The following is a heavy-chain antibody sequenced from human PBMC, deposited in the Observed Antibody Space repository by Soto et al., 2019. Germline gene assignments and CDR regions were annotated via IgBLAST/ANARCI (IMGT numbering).Heavy chain of an antibody. J-gene: IGHJ4*02. CDR1: GGSVSSSTYY. V-gene: IGHV4-39*07. Sequence: SETLSLTCTVSGGSVSSSTYYWGWMRQPPGTGLEWIGRIFIGGNTNYNPSLKSRVTISVDTSKNQFSLKLTSVTAADTAVYYCARDKITGLFDYWGQGTLVTVSS. D-gene: IGHD2-8*02. CDR2: IFIGGNT. CDR3: ARDKITGLFDY.